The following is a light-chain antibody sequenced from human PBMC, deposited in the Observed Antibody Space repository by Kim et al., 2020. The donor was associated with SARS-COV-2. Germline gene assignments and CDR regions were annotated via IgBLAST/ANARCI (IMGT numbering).Light chain of an antibody. CDR3: QAWDSSTAV. Sequence: SSELTQPLSVSVSPGQTASITCSGDKLGDKYVCWYQQKPGQSPVLVIYQDSKRPSGIPERFSGSNSGNTATLTISGTQAMDEADYYCQAWDSSTAVFGTGTKVTVL. CDR2: QDS. V-gene: IGLV3-1*01. J-gene: IGLJ1*01. CDR1: KLGDKY.